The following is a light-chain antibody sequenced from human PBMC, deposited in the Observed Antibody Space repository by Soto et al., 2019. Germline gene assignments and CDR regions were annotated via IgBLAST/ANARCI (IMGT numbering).Light chain of an antibody. CDR2: DAS. V-gene: IGKV3-11*01. Sequence: EIVLTQSPATLPLSPGERATLSCRASQSVSTYLAWYQQQPGQAPRLLIYDASNRATGIPARFSGSGSGTDFTLTISSLEPEDFAVYYCQQRSNWPVTFGPGTKVDIK. CDR1: QSVSTY. J-gene: IGKJ3*01. CDR3: QQRSNWPVT.